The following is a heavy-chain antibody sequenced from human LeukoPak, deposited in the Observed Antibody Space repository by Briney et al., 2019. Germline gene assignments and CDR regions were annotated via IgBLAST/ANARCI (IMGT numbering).Heavy chain of an antibody. CDR2: IYHSGST. Sequence: PSETLSLTCAVSGGSISSGGYSWSWIRQPPGKGLEWIGYIYHSGSTYYNPSLKSRVTISVDRSKNQFSLKLSSVTAADTAVYYCARVKCSGGSCYYNYFDYWGQGTLVTVSS. CDR3: ARVKCSGGSCYYNYFDY. D-gene: IGHD2-15*01. V-gene: IGHV4-30-2*01. J-gene: IGHJ4*02. CDR1: GGSISSGGYS.